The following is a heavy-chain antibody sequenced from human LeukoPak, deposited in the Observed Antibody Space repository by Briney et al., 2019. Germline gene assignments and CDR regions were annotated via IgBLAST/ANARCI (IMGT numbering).Heavy chain of an antibody. J-gene: IGHJ4*02. CDR3: ARQGYGDYFDY. CDR2: IYYSGST. V-gene: IGHV4-59*08. D-gene: IGHD4-17*01. CDR1: GGSISSYY. Sequence: SETLSLTCTVSGGSISSYYWSWIRQPPGRGLEWIGYIYYSGSTNYNPSLKSRVTISVDTSKNQFSLKLSSVTAADTAVYYCARQGYGDYFDYWGQGTLVTVSS.